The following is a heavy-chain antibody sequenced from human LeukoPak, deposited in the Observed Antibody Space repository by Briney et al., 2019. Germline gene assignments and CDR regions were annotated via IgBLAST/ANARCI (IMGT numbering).Heavy chain of an antibody. J-gene: IGHJ4*02. Sequence: SQTLSLTCTVPGGSISSGRYNWSWIRQPAGKGLERIGRIYTSGSTNYNPSLKSRVTISVDTSKNQFSLKLSSVTAADTAVYYCARGVVRGVIITREIDYWGQGTLVTVSS. CDR1: GGSISSGRYN. CDR2: IYTSGST. D-gene: IGHD3-10*01. V-gene: IGHV4-61*02. CDR3: ARGVVRGVIITREIDY.